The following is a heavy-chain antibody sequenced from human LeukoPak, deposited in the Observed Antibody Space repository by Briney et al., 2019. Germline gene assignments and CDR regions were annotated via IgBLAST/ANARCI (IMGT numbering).Heavy chain of an antibody. CDR1: GGSFSGYY. Sequence: SETLSLTCAVYGGSFSGYYWSWIRQPPGKGLEWIGEINHSGSTNYNPSLKSRVTISVDTSKNQFSLKLSSVTAADTAVYYCARKPWIQLWSFFDYWGEGTLVTVSS. CDR2: INHSGST. CDR3: ARKPWIQLWSFFDY. D-gene: IGHD5-18*01. J-gene: IGHJ4*02. V-gene: IGHV4-34*01.